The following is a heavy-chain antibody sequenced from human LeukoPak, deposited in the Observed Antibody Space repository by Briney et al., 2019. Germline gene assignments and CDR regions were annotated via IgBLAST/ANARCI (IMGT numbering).Heavy chain of an antibody. D-gene: IGHD3-22*01. Sequence: GGSLRLSCAASGFTFSSYAMSWVRQAPGKGLEWVSAISGSGGSTYYADSVKGRFTISRDNSKNTLYLQMNSLRAEDTAVYYCAKSTLSGYYRRGFDYWGQGTLVTVSS. CDR3: AKSTLSGYYRRGFDY. CDR1: GFTFSSYA. J-gene: IGHJ4*02. CDR2: ISGSGGST. V-gene: IGHV3-23*01.